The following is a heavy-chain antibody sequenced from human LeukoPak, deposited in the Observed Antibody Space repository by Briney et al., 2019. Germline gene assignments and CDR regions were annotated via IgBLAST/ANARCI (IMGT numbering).Heavy chain of an antibody. D-gene: IGHD3-16*02. Sequence: ASVKVSCKVSGYTLTELSMHWVRQAPGQGLEWMGWINTNTGNPTYAQGFTGRFVFSLDTSVSTAYLQISSLKAEDTAVYYCARTGYDYVWGSYRYFDYWGQGTLVTVSS. V-gene: IGHV7-4-1*02. CDR3: ARTGYDYVWGSYRYFDY. CDR1: GYTLTELS. J-gene: IGHJ4*02. CDR2: INTNTGNP.